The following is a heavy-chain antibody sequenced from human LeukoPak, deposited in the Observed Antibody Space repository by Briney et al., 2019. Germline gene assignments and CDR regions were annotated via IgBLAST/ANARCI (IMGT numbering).Heavy chain of an antibody. J-gene: IGHJ4*02. CDR1: GFTFSSYS. Sequence: PGESLKISCAASGFTFSSYSMNWVRQAPGKGLEWVSYISGSSSTIYYADSVKGRFTISRDNAKNSLYLQMNSLRAEDTAVYYCARQRAGFTVTTSDYWGQGTLVTVSS. V-gene: IGHV3-48*01. CDR3: ARQRAGFTVTTSDY. CDR2: ISGSSSTI. D-gene: IGHD4-17*01.